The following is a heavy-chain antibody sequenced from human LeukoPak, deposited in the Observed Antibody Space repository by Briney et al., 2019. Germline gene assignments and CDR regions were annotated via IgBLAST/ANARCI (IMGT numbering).Heavy chain of an antibody. D-gene: IGHD2-8*01. J-gene: IGHJ6*03. Sequence: ASVKVSCKVSGYTLTELSMHWVRQAPGKGLEWMGGFDPEDGETIYAQKFQGRVTMTEDTSTDTAYMELSSLRSEDTAVYYCATAHPDHCTNGACYFYYYMDVWGKRTTVTVSS. V-gene: IGHV1-24*01. CDR2: FDPEDGET. CDR1: GYTLTELS. CDR3: ATAHPDHCTNGACYFYYYMDV.